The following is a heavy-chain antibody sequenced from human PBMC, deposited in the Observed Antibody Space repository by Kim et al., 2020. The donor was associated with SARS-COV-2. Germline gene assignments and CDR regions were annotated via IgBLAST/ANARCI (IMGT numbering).Heavy chain of an antibody. V-gene: IGHV4-31*03. J-gene: IGHJ4*02. Sequence: SETLSLTCTVSGGSISSAGDYWSWIRQLPGKGLDWLGYIYNTGNTYYNPSLQRRVIISIDTSKNQFSLGLTSVTAADTAVYYCARRSAGAYFDYGGQGALVTVSS. CDR1: GGSISSAGDY. D-gene: IGHD2-21*01. CDR3: ARRSAGAYFDY. CDR2: IYNTGNT.